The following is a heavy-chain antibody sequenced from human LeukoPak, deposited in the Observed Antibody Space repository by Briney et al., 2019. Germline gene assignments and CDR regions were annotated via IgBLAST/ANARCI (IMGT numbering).Heavy chain of an antibody. Sequence: GGSLRLSCAASGFTFSSCAMHWVRQAPGKGLEWVADISYDGSNKYYADSVKGRFTISRDNSKNTLYLQMNSLRAEDTAVYYCARVTYYYDSSGPFDYWGQGTLVTVSS. CDR2: ISYDGSNK. D-gene: IGHD3-22*01. V-gene: IGHV3-30-3*01. CDR3: ARVTYYYDSSGPFDY. CDR1: GFTFSSCA. J-gene: IGHJ4*02.